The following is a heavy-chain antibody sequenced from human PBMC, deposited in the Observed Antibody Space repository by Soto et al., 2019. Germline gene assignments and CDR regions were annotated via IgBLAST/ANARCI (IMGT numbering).Heavy chain of an antibody. CDR2: INHSGST. D-gene: IGHD5-12*01. V-gene: IGHV4-34*01. J-gene: IGHJ4*02. CDR3: ARGMSGYDKKTFGG. CDR1: GGSFSGYY. Sequence: SETLSLTCAVYGGSFSGYYWSWIRQPPGKGLEWIGEINHSGSTNYNPSLKSRVTISVDTSKNQFSLKLSSVTAADTAVYYCARGMSGYDKKTFGGWGQGTLVTVSS.